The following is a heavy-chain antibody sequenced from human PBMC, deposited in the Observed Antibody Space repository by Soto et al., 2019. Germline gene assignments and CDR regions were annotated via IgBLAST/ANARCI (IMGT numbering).Heavy chain of an antibody. V-gene: IGHV3-74*01. CDR1: GFTFSSYW. CDR3: ARVQLRSTGWYP. J-gene: IGHJ5*02. D-gene: IGHD6-19*01. Sequence: EVQLVESGGGLVQPGGSLRLSCAASGFTFSSYWMHWVRQAPGKGLVWVSRINSDGSSTSYADSVEGRFTISRDNAKNTLYLQMNSLSADDTAIYSCARVQLRSTGWYPWGQGTLVTVSS. CDR2: INSDGSST.